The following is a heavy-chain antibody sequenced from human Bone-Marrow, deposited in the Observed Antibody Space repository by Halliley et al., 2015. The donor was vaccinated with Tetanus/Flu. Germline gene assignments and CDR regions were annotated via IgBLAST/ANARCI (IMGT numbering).Heavy chain of an antibody. CDR3: ARIREVSGPGGPAIDY. CDR2: ISHSGST. J-gene: IGHJ4*02. V-gene: IGHV4-34*01. Sequence: TLSLTCAVYGGSFRGYYWSWIRQPPGKGLEWIGEISHSGSTNYNPSLKSRVTMSVDTSKKQFSLKLSSVTAADTAVYYCARIREVSGPGGPAIDYWGQGPLVPFST. D-gene: IGHD3-10*01. CDR1: GGSFRGYY.